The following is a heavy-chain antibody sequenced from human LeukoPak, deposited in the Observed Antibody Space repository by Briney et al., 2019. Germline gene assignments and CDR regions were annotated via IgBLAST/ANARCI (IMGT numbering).Heavy chain of an antibody. CDR2: ISGSGGST. J-gene: IGHJ4*02. V-gene: IGHV3-23*01. CDR1: GFTFSSYA. D-gene: IGHD1-7*01. CDR3: ARARAISGTTSFDY. Sequence: PGGSLRLSCAASGFTFSSYAMSWVRQAPGKGLEWVSAISGSGGSTYYADSVKGRFTISRDNAKNSLYLHMNSLRAEDTAVYYCARARAISGTTSFDYWGQGTLVTVSS.